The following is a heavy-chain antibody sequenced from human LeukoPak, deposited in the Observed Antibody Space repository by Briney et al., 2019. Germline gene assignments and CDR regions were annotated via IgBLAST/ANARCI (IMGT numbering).Heavy chain of an antibody. CDR2: IYYSGST. CDR1: GGSISSGDYY. V-gene: IGHV4-30-4*01. D-gene: IGHD2-15*01. Sequence: PSQTLSLTCTVSGGSISSGDYYWSWIRQPPGKGLEWIGYIYYSGSTYYNPSLKSRVTISVDTSKNQFSLKLSSVTAADTAVYYCARVLCSGGSCYPMGYFDYWGQGTLVTVFS. J-gene: IGHJ4*02. CDR3: ARVLCSGGSCYPMGYFDY.